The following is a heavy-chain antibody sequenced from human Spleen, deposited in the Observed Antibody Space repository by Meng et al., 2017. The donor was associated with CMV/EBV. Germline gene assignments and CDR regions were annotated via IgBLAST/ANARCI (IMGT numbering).Heavy chain of an antibody. D-gene: IGHD3-3*01. CDR3: AGFGVTITNGLDV. Sequence: GESLKISCAASGLPFSAFSMNWVRQAPGKGLEWVSSISTTSTYIYYADSLKGRFTISRDNAKNSLYLHMNSLRVEDTAVYYCAGFGVTITNGLDVWGQGTTVTVSS. CDR2: ISTTSTYI. V-gene: IGHV3-21*01. J-gene: IGHJ6*02. CDR1: GLPFSAFS.